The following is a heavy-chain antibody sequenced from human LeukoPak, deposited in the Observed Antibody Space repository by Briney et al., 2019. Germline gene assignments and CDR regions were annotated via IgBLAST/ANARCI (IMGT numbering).Heavy chain of an antibody. CDR2: IYASGTT. CDR3: ARQGMGDHRVFDY. CDR1: GDSINSYY. J-gene: IGHJ4*02. V-gene: IGHV4-4*07. Sequence: PSETLSLTCTVSGDSINSYYWSWIRQPAGKGLEWIGRIYASGTTNYNPSLKSRVTMSVDTSKNEFSLNLISVTAADTAVFYCARQGMGDHRVFDYWGQGTLVTVSS. D-gene: IGHD2-21*02.